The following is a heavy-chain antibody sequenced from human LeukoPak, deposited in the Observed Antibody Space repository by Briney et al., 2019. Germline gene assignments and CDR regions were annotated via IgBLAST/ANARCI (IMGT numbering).Heavy chain of an antibody. CDR2: ISYDGSNK. Sequence: GGSLRLSCAAPGFTFSSYVMHWVRQAPGKGLEWVAVISYDGSNKYYADPVKGRFTISRDNSKNTLYLQMNSLRAEDTAVYYCAKGVRYGSYRHFDYWGEGTLVTVSS. V-gene: IGHV3-30*18. CDR3: AKGVRYGSYRHFDY. CDR1: GFTFSSYV. J-gene: IGHJ4*02. D-gene: IGHD1-26*01.